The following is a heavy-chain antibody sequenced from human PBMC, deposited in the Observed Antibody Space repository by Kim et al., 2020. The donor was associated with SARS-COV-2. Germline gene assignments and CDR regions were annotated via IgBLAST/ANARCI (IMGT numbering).Heavy chain of an antibody. CDR2: IKQDGSEK. V-gene: IGHV3-7*01. Sequence: GGSLRLSCAASGFTFSSYWMSWVRQAPGKGLEWVANIKQDGSEKYYVDSVKGRFTTSRDNAKNSLYLQMNSLRAEDTAVSYCARDLATFYGSGSGYWGQGTLVTVSS. CDR3: ARDLATFYGSGSGY. D-gene: IGHD3-10*01. CDR1: GFTFSSYW. J-gene: IGHJ4*02.